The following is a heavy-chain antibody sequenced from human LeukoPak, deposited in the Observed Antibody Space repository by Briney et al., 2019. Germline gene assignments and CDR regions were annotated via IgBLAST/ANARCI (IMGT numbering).Heavy chain of an antibody. V-gene: IGHV3-33*01. CDR3: ARGGGYYDSSGYPLLDY. D-gene: IGHD3-22*01. Sequence: PGGSLRLSCAASGFKFSDYGKYWVRQAPGKGLEWVALIWYDGRKTHYGDSVKGRFTVARDNSNNTLHLQMNTLRAEDTAVYYCARGGGYYDSSGYPLLDYWGQGTLVTVSS. J-gene: IGHJ4*02. CDR2: IWYDGRKT. CDR1: GFKFSDYG.